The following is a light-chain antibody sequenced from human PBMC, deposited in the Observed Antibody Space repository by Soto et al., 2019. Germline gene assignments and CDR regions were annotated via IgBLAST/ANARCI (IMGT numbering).Light chain of an antibody. J-gene: IGLJ1*01. V-gene: IGLV2-14*01. CDR3: SSYTTAFFYV. CDR1: SSDIGAYNY. Sequence: QSALTQPASVSGSPGQSITISCTGSSSDIGAYNYVSWYQQHPGKAPKLIIHGVTNRPSGVSNRFSGSKSDYTASLTISGLQAEDEADYYCSSYTTAFFYVFGTGTKVTV. CDR2: GVT.